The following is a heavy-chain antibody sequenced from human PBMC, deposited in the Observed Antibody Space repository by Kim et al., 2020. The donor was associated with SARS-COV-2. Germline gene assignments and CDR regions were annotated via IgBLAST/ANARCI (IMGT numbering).Heavy chain of an antibody. CDR2: TSSSSDST. CDR3: AKGRSGTINSCYNY. V-gene: IGHV3-23*01. D-gene: IGHD2-2*01. Sequence: WGSLRLSCAASGFTFNNYAMSWVRQAPGKGLEWVSVTSSSSDSTYYADSVKGRFTISRDNSNNTLYLQMDSLRADDTAIYYCAKGRSGTINSCYNYWGQG. J-gene: IGHJ4*02. CDR1: GFTFNNYA.